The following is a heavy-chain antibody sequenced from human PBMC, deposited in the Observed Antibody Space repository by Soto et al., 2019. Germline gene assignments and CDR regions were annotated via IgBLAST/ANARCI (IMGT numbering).Heavy chain of an antibody. J-gene: IGHJ5*02. CDR1: GFTFSSYG. CDR2: IWCDGSNK. V-gene: IGHV3-33*01. Sequence: GGSLRLSCAASGFTFSSYGMHWVRQAPGKGLEWVAVIWCDGSNKYYADSVKGRFTISRDNSKNTLYLQMNSLRAEDTAVYYCARGGSSWSNWFDPWGQGTLVTISS. CDR3: ARGGSSWSNWFDP. D-gene: IGHD6-13*01.